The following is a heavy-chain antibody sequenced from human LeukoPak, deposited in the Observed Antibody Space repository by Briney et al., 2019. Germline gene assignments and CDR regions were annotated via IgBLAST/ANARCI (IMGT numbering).Heavy chain of an antibody. CDR1: GYSFTSYW. CDR2: IYPGDSDT. V-gene: IGHV5-51*01. D-gene: IGHD3-22*01. CDR3: ARRGLYYDSPRAAFDI. J-gene: IGHJ3*02. Sequence: RGESLKISCQGSGYSFTSYWIGWVRQVPGKGLEWMGIIYPGDSDTRYSPSFQGQVTISADKSISTAYLQWSSLKASDTAMYYCARRGLYYDSPRAAFDIWGQGTMVTVSS.